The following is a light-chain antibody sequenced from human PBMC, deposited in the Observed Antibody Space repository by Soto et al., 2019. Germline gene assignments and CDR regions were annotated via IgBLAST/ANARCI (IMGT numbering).Light chain of an antibody. CDR2: GAS. V-gene: IGKV3-20*01. CDR1: QSVSNNY. J-gene: IGKJ5*01. CDR3: QQRSSWPLT. Sequence: EIVLTHSPGTLSLSPWERATLSCRASQSVSNNYLAWYQQKPGQAPRLLIYGASNRATGIPDRFSGSGSGTDFTLTISRLEPEDFAVYYCQQRSSWPLTFGQGTRLEIK.